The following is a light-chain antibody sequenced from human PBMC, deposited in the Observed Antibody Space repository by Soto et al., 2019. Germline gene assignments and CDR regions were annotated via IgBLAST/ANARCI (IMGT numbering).Light chain of an antibody. Sequence: DIQMTQSPSSLSASVGDTDTITCRASQSISTYLNWYQQKPGKAPKLLIYAASSLQSGVPSRFSGSGSGTEFTLTISSLQPEDFAIYYCQQSSSAPLTFGPGTKVDIK. CDR2: AAS. V-gene: IGKV1-39*01. J-gene: IGKJ3*01. CDR1: QSISTY. CDR3: QQSSSAPLT.